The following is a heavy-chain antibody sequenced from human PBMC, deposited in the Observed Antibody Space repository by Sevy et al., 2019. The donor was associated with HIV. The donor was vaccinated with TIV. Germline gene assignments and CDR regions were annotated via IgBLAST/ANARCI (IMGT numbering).Heavy chain of an antibody. V-gene: IGHV3-7*01. Sequence: GGSLRLSCAASGFTFSSYWMSWVRQAPGKGLEWVANIKQDGSEKYYVDSVKGRFTISRDNAKNSLYLQMNSTRAEDTAVYYCARLTVDYYDSSGYNYYYYYYMDVWGKGTTVTVSS. CDR2: IKQDGSEK. CDR3: ARLTVDYYDSSGYNYYYYYYMDV. CDR1: GFTFSSYW. J-gene: IGHJ6*03. D-gene: IGHD3-22*01.